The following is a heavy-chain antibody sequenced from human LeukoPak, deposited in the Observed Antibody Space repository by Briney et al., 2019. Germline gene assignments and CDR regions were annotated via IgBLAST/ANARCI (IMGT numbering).Heavy chain of an antibody. D-gene: IGHD3-22*01. CDR2: ISGSGGST. V-gene: IGHV3-23*01. CDR1: GFTFSSYA. J-gene: IGHJ6*04. Sequence: PGGSLRLSCAASGFTFSSYAMSWVCQAPGKGLEWVSAISGSGGSTYYSDSVKGRFTISRDNSKNTLYLQMNSLRAEDTAVYYCAKDTPVAYYYDSSGYPGDVWGKGTTVTVSS. CDR3: AKDTPVAYYYDSSGYPGDV.